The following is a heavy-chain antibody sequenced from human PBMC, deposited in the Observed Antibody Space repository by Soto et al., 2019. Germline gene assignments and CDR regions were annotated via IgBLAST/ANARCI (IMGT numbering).Heavy chain of an antibody. V-gene: IGHV1-69*01. CDR2: IIPIFGTA. CDR1: GGTFSSYA. Sequence: QVQLVQSGAEVKKPGSSVKVSCKASGGTFSSYAISWVRQAPGQGLEWGGGIIPIFGTANYAQKFQGRVTITAEESTSTAYMELSSLRSEDTAVYYCARAHSSSWTRTFAEYFQHWGQGNLVTVSS. J-gene: IGHJ1*01. CDR3: ARAHSSSWTRTFAEYFQH. D-gene: IGHD6-13*01.